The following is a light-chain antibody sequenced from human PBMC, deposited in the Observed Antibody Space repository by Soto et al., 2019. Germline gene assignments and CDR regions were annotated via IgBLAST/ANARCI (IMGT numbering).Light chain of an antibody. CDR1: SSDVGSYHL. CDR2: EGS. Sequence: QSALTQPASVSGSPGQSITISCTGTSSDVGSYHLVSWYQQHPGKAPKLMIYEGSKRPSGVSNRFSGSKSGNTASLTISGLQAEDEADYYCCSYAGSSTFVVFGGGTKLTVL. CDR3: CSYAGSSTFVV. J-gene: IGLJ2*01. V-gene: IGLV2-23*03.